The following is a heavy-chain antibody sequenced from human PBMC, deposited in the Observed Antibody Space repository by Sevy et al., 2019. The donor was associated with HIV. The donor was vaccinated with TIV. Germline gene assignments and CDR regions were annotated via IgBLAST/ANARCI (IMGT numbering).Heavy chain of an antibody. CDR1: GLTLTTTG. V-gene: IGHV3-23*01. CDR2: VTSDGTT. D-gene: IGHD3-16*01. CDR3: AGGDTTMITDLDY. J-gene: IGHJ4*02. Sequence: GGSLRLSCAASGLTLTTTGMSWVRQAPGKGLEWVAGVTSDGTTYYADSVRDRFTVSRDNSKNTLYLQPNSLRADDTAVFYCAGGDTTMITDLDYLGQGTLVTVSS.